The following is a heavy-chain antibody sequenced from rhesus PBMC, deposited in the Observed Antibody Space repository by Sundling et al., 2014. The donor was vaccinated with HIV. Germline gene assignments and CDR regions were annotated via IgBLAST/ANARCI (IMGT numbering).Heavy chain of an antibody. V-gene: IGHV1-198*02. Sequence: QVQLVQPGAEVKKPGASVKVSCKASGFTLGNYAINWVRQAPGQGLEWMGVIVPLARILHYAEKFQGSVTITADTSTSSVYMDLRSLKSEDTAVYYCARVATNSSDWSGFDYWGQGVLVTVSS. CDR2: IVPLARIL. CDR1: GFTLGNYA. J-gene: IGHJ4*01. CDR3: ARVATNSSDWSGFDY. D-gene: IGHD6-31*01.